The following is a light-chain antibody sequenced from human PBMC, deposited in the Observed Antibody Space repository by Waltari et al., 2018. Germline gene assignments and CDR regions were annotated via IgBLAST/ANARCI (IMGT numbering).Light chain of an antibody. CDR3: YSYAGSSTFV. CDR2: DVT. J-gene: IGLJ2*01. V-gene: IGLV2-11*01. CDR1: SSDVGAFNY. Sequence: QSALTQPRSLSGSPGQSVTISCTGTSSDVGAFNYVSWYQQHPGKAPKLILYDVTKRPSGIPDRFSGSKSGNTASLSISGLRAEDDADYYCYSYAGSSTFVFGGGTKLTVL.